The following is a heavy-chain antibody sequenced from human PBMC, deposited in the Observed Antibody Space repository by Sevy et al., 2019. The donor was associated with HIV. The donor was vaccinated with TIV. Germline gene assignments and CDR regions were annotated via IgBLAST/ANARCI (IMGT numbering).Heavy chain of an antibody. D-gene: IGHD3-3*01. CDR3: ASFYDFWSGYYSDYGMDV. CDR2: INTNSGGT. V-gene: IGHV1-2*06. CDR1: GYTFTGYY. Sequence: ASVKVSGKASGYTFTGYYMHWVRQAPGQGLEWMGRINTNSGGTNYAQKFQGRVTMTRDTSISTAYMGLSRLGSDDTAVYYCASFYDFWSGYYSDYGMDVWGQGTTVTVSS. J-gene: IGHJ6*02.